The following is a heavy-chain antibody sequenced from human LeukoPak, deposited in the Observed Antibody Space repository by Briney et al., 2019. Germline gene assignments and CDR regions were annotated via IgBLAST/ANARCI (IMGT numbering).Heavy chain of an antibody. D-gene: IGHD3-10*01. Sequence: PGGSLRLSCAASGFTFSSYAMHWVRQAPGKGLEWVAVISHDGSNKYYADSVKGRFTISRDNSKNTLYLQMNSLRAEDTAVYYCASGPYGSGSYYNYWGQGTLVTVSS. CDR1: GFTFSSYA. CDR2: ISHDGSNK. V-gene: IGHV3-30-3*01. J-gene: IGHJ4*02. CDR3: ASGPYGSGSYYNY.